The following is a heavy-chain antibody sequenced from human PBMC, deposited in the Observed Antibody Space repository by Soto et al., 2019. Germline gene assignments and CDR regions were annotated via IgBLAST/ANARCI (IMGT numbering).Heavy chain of an antibody. D-gene: IGHD6-19*01. CDR3: ARVDPYSSGLFDY. J-gene: IGHJ4*02. CDR1: GFTFSSYG. Sequence: PGGSLRLSCAASGFTFSSYGMHWVRQAPGKGLEWVAVIWYDGSNKYYADSVKGRFTISRDNSKNTLYLQMNSLRAEDTAVYYCARVDPYSSGLFDYWGQGTLVTVSS. V-gene: IGHV3-33*01. CDR2: IWYDGSNK.